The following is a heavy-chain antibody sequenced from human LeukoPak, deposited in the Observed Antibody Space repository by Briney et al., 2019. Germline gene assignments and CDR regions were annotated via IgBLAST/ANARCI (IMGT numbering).Heavy chain of an antibody. V-gene: IGHV4-39*07. Sequence: PSETLSLTCTVSGGSISSSSDYWDWIRQPPGKGLEWIGSIYYSGSTYYNPSLKSRVTISVDTSKNQFSLKLSSVTAADTAVYYCARAGGRSPYNWFAPWGQRTLVTVSS. J-gene: IGHJ5*02. CDR1: GGSISSSSDY. D-gene: IGHD3-10*01. CDR3: ARAGGRSPYNWFAP. CDR2: IYYSGST.